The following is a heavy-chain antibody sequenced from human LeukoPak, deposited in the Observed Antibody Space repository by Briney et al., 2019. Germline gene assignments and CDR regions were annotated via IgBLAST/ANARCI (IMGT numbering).Heavy chain of an antibody. J-gene: IGHJ4*02. D-gene: IGHD3-10*01. CDR2: IIPIFGTA. CDR1: GGTFSSYA. CDR3: ARGNYYGSGHDY. Sequence: GASVKVSCKASGGTFSSYAISWVRQAPGQGLEWMGGIIPIFGTANYAQKFQGRVTITADESTSTAYMELSSLRSEDTAVYYCARGNYYGSGHDYWGQGTLVTVSS. V-gene: IGHV1-69*13.